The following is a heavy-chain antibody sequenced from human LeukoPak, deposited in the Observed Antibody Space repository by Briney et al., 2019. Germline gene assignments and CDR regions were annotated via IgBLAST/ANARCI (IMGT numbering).Heavy chain of an antibody. J-gene: IGHJ6*02. CDR2: IYYSGST. V-gene: IGHV4-31*03. D-gene: IGHD4-17*01. Sequence: TSETLSLTCTVSGGSISTDGYYWSWIRQHPGKGLEWIGYIYYSGSTYYNPSLKSRVTISVDTSKNQFSLKLSSVTAADTAVYYCARDRRPTTRDYSMDVWGQGTTVTVSS. CDR3: ARDRRPTTRDYSMDV. CDR1: GGSISTDGYY.